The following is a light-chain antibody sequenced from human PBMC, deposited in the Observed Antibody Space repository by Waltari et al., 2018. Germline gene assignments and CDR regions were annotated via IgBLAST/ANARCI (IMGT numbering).Light chain of an antibody. J-gene: IGKJ2*01. Sequence: DFVMTQSLDSLAVSLGERASINCKSSQSVLYSANSENYLAWYQQKPGQPPKLLIYWASTRESGVPDRFSGSGSGTDFTLTISSLQAEDVAVYYCQQYYSSPPTFGQGTKLEIK. CDR2: WAS. CDR3: QQYYSSPPT. V-gene: IGKV4-1*01. CDR1: QSVLYSANSENY.